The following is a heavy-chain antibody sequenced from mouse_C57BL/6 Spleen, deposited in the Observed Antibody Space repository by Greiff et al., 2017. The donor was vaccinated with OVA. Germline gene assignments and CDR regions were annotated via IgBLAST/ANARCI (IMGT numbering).Heavy chain of an antibody. J-gene: IGHJ4*01. V-gene: IGHV5-17*01. Sequence: EVKVVESGGGLVKPGGSLKLSCAASGFTFSDYGMHWVRQSPEKGLEWVAYISSGSSTIYYADTVKGRFTISRDNAKNTLFLQMTSLRSEDTAMYYCARLYYGSSYVSYYYAMDYWGQGTSVTVSS. CDR2: ISSGSSTI. CDR3: ARLYYGSSYVSYYYAMDY. D-gene: IGHD1-1*01. CDR1: GFTFSDYG.